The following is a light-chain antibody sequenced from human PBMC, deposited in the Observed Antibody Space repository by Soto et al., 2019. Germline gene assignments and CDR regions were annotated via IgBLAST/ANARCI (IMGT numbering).Light chain of an antibody. J-gene: IGLJ1*01. CDR1: SSDVGGYDY. V-gene: IGLV2-14*01. Sequence: QSVLAQPASVSGSPGQSITISCTGTSSDVGGYDYVSWYQLHPGKAPKLMVFEVSNRPSGVSYRFSGSKSGDTASLTISGLQAEDEADYFCSSYSISTADRVGTGTKVTVL. CDR2: EVS. CDR3: SSYSISTADR.